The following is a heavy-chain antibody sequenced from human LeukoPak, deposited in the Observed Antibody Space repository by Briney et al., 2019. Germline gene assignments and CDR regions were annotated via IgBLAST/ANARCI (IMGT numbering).Heavy chain of an antibody. D-gene: IGHD2-2*01. V-gene: IGHV4-4*07. CDR1: GGSIRSYD. Sequence: SETLSLTCTVSGGSIRSYDWSWIRQLAGKGLEWIGRIYASGSTNYNPSLKSRVTMSVDTSKNQFSLKLSSVTAADTAVYYCARGVVPAAGRAFDIWGQGTMVTVSS. J-gene: IGHJ3*02. CDR2: IYASGST. CDR3: ARGVVPAAGRAFDI.